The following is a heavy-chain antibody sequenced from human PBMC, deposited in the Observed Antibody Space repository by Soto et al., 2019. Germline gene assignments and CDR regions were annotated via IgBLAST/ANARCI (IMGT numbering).Heavy chain of an antibody. CDR3: AVTLSSDY. Sequence: SVKVSCKASGGTFSSYTISWVRQAPGQGLEWIGWIVVGSGNTNYAQKFQERVTITRDMSTSTAYMELSSLRSEDTAVYYCAVTLSSDYWGQGTLVTVSS. CDR2: IVVGSGNT. D-gene: IGHD2-15*01. CDR1: GGTFSSYT. J-gene: IGHJ4*02. V-gene: IGHV1-58*02.